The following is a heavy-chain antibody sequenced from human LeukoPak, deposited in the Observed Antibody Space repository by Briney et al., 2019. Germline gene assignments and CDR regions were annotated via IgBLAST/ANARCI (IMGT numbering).Heavy chain of an antibody. Sequence: SETLSLTCTVSGGSISSYYWNWIRQPPGKGLELIGYIYYSGTTNYNPSLKSRVSMSVDTSKNQFSLRLTSVTATDTAMYYCARQTGSGLFTLPGGQGTLVTVSS. D-gene: IGHD3/OR15-3a*01. V-gene: IGHV4-59*08. CDR2: IYYSGTT. J-gene: IGHJ4*02. CDR3: ARQTGSGLFTLP. CDR1: GGSISSYY.